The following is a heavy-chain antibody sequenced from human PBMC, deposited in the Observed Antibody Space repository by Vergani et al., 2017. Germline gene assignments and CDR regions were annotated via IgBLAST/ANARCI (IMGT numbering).Heavy chain of an antibody. CDR2: IWSKPYGGTT. J-gene: IGHJ4*02. CDR3: TRDRLDDSYAYFDY. CDR1: GFKFDNYG. D-gene: IGHD3-16*01. V-gene: IGHV3-49*02. Sequence: EVQVVESGGRVVRPGASLTLSCATAGFKFDNYGINWVRQLPGKRLEWVAFIWSKPYGGTTEYAASVKGRFTISRDDSKSIAYLQMSSLKAEDTAVYYCTRDRLDDSYAYFDYWGQGTLVTVSP.